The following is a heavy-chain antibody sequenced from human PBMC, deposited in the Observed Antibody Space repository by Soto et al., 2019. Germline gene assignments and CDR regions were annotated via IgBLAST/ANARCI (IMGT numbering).Heavy chain of an antibody. J-gene: IGHJ4*02. V-gene: IGHV3-23*01. CDR3: AKGGIFGAYDY. D-gene: IGHD3-3*01. CDR2: VSGGGGGT. CDR1: GFTFSSYD. Sequence: EVQLLESGGGLVQPGGSLRLSCAASGFTFSSYDMTWVRQPPGKGLEWVSTVSGGGGGTYYADSVKGRFTISRDNSKNTLYLQMNSLRAEDTAVYYCAKGGIFGAYDYWGQGTLLTVSS.